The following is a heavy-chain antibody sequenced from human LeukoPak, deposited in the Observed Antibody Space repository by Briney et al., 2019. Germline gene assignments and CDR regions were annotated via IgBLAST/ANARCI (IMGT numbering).Heavy chain of an antibody. CDR3: ARALYGSGTYSFDY. CDR2: ISAYNGHT. J-gene: IGHJ4*02. V-gene: IGHV1-18*01. CDR1: GYTFTSYG. D-gene: IGHD3-10*01. Sequence: ASVKVPCKASGYTFTSYGITWVRQAPGQGLEWMGWISAYNGHTDYAQKLQGRVTMTTDTSTTTAYMELRSLRSDDTAVYYCARALYGSGTYSFDYWGQGTLVTVSS.